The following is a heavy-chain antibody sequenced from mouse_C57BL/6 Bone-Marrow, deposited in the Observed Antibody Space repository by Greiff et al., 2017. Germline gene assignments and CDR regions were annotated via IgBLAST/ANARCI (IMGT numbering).Heavy chain of an antibody. J-gene: IGHJ1*03. V-gene: IGHV5-2*01. CDR2: INSDGGST. D-gene: IGHD2-1*01. CDR1: EYEFPSHD. CDR3: ERHRDGNYGWYVDV. Sequence: EVQLVESGGGLAQPGESLKLSCESNEYEFPSHDMSWVRKTPEKRLELVAAINSDGGSTYYPDNMERRFIISRDNTKKTLYLQMKSLRSEDTDLDYCERHRDGNYGWYVDVWGTGTTVTVSA.